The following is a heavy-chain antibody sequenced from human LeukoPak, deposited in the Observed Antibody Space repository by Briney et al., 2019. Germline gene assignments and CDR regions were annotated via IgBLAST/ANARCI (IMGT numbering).Heavy chain of an antibody. CDR2: IGTAGDT. CDR1: GFTFSSYD. Sequence: GGSLRLSCAASGFTFSSYDMHWVRQATGQGLDWVSAIGTAGDTYYPGSVKGRFTISRENAKTSLYLQMNSLRAGDTAVYYCARGGRAEDGYIGLDYWGQGTLVTVSS. V-gene: IGHV3-13*01. CDR3: ARGGRAEDGYIGLDY. J-gene: IGHJ4*02. D-gene: IGHD5-24*01.